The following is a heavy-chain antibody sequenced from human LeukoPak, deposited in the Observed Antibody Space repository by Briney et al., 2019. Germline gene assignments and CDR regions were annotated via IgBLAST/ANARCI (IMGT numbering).Heavy chain of an antibody. Sequence: GGSLRLSCSASGFTFSRYPMHWVRQAPGKGLEYVSAISNNGGSTYYADSVKGRFTISRDNSKNTLYLQMSSLRAEDTAVYYCVKGGENWGSGGFFDYWGQGTLVTVSS. V-gene: IGHV3-64D*06. J-gene: IGHJ4*02. D-gene: IGHD7-27*01. CDR1: GFTFSRYP. CDR3: VKGGENWGSGGFFDY. CDR2: ISNNGGST.